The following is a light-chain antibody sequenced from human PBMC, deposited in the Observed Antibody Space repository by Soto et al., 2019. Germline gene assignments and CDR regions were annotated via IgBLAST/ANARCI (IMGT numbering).Light chain of an antibody. CDR1: QSISNSY. CDR2: GIS. Sequence: EIVLTQSLGTLSLSPGERATLSCRASQSISNSYLAWYQQKPGQAPRLVIHGISTRATGVPDRFSGGGSGTDFSLTISRLEPEDFAVYYCQQYDSSPYTFGQGTKLEIK. CDR3: QQYDSSPYT. V-gene: IGKV3-20*01. J-gene: IGKJ2*01.